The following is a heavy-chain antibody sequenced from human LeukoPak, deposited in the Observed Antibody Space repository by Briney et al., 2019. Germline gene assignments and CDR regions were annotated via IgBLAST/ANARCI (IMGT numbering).Heavy chain of an antibody. CDR2: ISSSSSTI. J-gene: IGHJ4*02. CDR3: ARDLGFWSGYWV. V-gene: IGHV3-48*02. CDR1: GFTFSSYA. Sequence: GGSLRLSCEVSGFTFSSYAMSWVRQAPGKGLEWVSYISSSSSTIYYADSVKGRFTISRDNAKNSLYLQMNSLRDEDTAVYYCARDLGFWSGYWVWGQGTLVTVSS. D-gene: IGHD3-3*01.